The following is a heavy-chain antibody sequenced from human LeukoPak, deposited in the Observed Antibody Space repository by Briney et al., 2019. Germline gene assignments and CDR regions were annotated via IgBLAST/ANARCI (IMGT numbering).Heavy chain of an antibody. V-gene: IGHV3-49*04. D-gene: IGHD6-19*01. Sequence: GGSLRLSCTASGFTFGDYAMSWVRQAPGKGLEWVGSIRSKAYGGTTEYAASVKGRFTISRDDSKSIAYLQMNSLKTEDTAVYYCTRDGTSVASDAFDIWGQGTMVTVSS. CDR1: GFTFGDYA. J-gene: IGHJ3*02. CDR3: TRDGTSVASDAFDI. CDR2: IRSKAYGGTT.